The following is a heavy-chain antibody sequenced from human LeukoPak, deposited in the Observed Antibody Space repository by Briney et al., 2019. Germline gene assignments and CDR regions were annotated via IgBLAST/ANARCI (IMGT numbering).Heavy chain of an antibody. D-gene: IGHD3-10*01. CDR1: GFTFDDYA. V-gene: IGHV3-9*03. Sequence: GGSLRLSCAASGFTFDDYAMHWVRQAPGKGLEWVSGISWNSGSIGYADSVKGRFTIFRDNAKNSLYLQMNSLRAEDMALYYCAKDPSPSGEPQWYFDYWGQGTLVTVSS. CDR2: ISWNSGSI. CDR3: AKDPSPSGEPQWYFDY. J-gene: IGHJ4*02.